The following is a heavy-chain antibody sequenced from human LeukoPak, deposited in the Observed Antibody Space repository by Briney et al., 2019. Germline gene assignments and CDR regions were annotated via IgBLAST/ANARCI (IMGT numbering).Heavy chain of an antibody. Sequence: GGSLRLSCAASGFTFSRNYMSWVRQAPGKGLEWVSLIYSGGSTYCADSVKGRFTISRDNSKNTVYLQMNSLRAEDTAVYYCARWGDGLDYWGQGTLVTVSS. CDR1: GFTFSRNY. CDR3: ARWGDGLDY. D-gene: IGHD5-24*01. V-gene: IGHV3-53*01. CDR2: IYSGGST. J-gene: IGHJ4*02.